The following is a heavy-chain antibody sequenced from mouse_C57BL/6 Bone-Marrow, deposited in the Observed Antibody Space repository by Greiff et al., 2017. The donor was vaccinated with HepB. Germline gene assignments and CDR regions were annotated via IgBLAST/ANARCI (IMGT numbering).Heavy chain of an antibody. CDR2: ISYDGSN. V-gene: IGHV3-6*01. Sequence: EVHLVESGPGLVKPSQSLSLTCSVTGYSITSGYYWNWIRQFPGNKLEWMGYISYDGSNNYNPSLKNRISITRDTSKNQFFLKLNSVTTEDTATYYCARDYGSSYPYWGQGTSVTVSS. CDR3: ARDYGSSYPY. CDR1: GYSITSGYY. J-gene: IGHJ4*01. D-gene: IGHD1-1*01.